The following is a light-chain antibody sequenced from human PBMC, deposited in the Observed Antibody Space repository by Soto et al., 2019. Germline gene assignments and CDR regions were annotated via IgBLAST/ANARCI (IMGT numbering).Light chain of an antibody. CDR1: SSDVGGYNY. CDR3: SSYTSSSTYV. CDR2: DVS. Sequence: LSLSPGERATLSCTGTSSDVGGYNYVSWYQQHPGKAPKLMIYDVSNRPSGVSNRFSGSKSGNTASLTSSGLQAEDEADYYCSSYTSSSTYVFGTGTKVTL. V-gene: IGLV2-14*04. J-gene: IGLJ1*01.